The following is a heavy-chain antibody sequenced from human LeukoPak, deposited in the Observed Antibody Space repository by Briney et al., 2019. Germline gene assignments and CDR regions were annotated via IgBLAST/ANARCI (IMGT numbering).Heavy chain of an antibody. V-gene: IGHV3-48*02. D-gene: IGHD3-22*01. CDR1: GFTFSSYS. CDR2: ISYSSSTI. J-gene: IGHJ3*02. Sequence: GGSLRLSCAASGFTFSSYSMNWVRQAPGKGLEWVSYISYSSSTIYYADSVKGRFTISRDNAKNSLYLQMNSLRDEDTAVYYCARDHAPYYDSSGYAFDIWGQGTMVTVSS. CDR3: ARDHAPYYDSSGYAFDI.